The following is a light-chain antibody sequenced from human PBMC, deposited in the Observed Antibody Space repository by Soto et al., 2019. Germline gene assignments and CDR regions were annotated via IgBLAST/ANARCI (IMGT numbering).Light chain of an antibody. V-gene: IGLV2-14*01. CDR2: DVS. J-gene: IGLJ2*01. CDR3: SSYTSSIL. Sequence: QSALTQPASVSGSPGQSITISCTGTSSDVGGYNYVSWYQQHPGKAPKLMIYDVSNRPSGVSNRFSGSKSGNTASLTISGLQAEDEADYYCSSYTSSILFGGGTPLTVL. CDR1: SSDVGGYNY.